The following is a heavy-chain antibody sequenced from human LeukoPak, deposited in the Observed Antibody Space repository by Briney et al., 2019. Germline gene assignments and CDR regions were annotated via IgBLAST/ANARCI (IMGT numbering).Heavy chain of an antibody. CDR1: GFTFSSYE. D-gene: IGHD3-10*02. J-gene: IGHJ6*04. CDR2: ISSSGSTI. V-gene: IGHV3-48*03. Sequence: GGSLRLSCAASGFTFSSYEMNWVRKAPGKGLEWVSYISSSGSTIYYADSVKGRFTISPDNAKNSLYLQMSSLRAEDTAVYYCAELGITIIGGVWGKGTTVTISS. CDR3: AELGITIIGGV.